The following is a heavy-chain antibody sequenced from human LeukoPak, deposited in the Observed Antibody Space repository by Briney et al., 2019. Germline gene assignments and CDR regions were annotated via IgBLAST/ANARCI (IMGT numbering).Heavy chain of an antibody. CDR1: GFTFSDYY. CDR2: ISSSGSTI. Sequence: GGSLRLSCAASGFTFSDYYMSWIRQAPGKGLEWVSYISSSGSTIYYADSVKGRFTISRDNAKNSLYLQMNSLRAEDTAVSYCASLLQLWSLGGARYYYYYGMDVWGQGTTVTVSS. CDR3: ASLLQLWSLGGARYYYYYGMDV. V-gene: IGHV3-11*01. J-gene: IGHJ6*02. D-gene: IGHD5-18*01.